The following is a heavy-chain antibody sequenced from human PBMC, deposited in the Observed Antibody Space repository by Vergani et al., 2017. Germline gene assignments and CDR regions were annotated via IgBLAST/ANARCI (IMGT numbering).Heavy chain of an antibody. CDR2: INTNTGNP. Sequence: QVQLVQSGAEVKKPGSSVKVSCKASGGTFSSYAMNWVRQAPGQGLEWMGWINTNTGNPTYAQGFTGRFVFSLDTSVSTAYLQISSLKAEDTAVYYCARDNEPLNEKVYDILTGYPSSGWFDPWGQGTLVTVSS. V-gene: IGHV7-4-1*02. J-gene: IGHJ5*02. CDR3: ARDNEPLNEKVYDILTGYPSSGWFDP. CDR1: GGTFSSYA. D-gene: IGHD3-9*01.